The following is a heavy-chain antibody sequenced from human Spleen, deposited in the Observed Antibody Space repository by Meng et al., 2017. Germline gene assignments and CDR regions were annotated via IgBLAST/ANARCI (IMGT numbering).Heavy chain of an antibody. CDR2: VSYDGSEK. V-gene: IGHV3-30-3*01. J-gene: IGHJ4*02. CDR3: ARRNY. CDR1: GFTFSDFA. Sequence: GESLKISCAASGFTFSDFAMHWVRQAPGKGLEWVAAVSYDGSEKFYANSVKGQFTISRDNSKNTLYLQMNSLRAEDTAVYYCARRNYWGQGTLVTVSS.